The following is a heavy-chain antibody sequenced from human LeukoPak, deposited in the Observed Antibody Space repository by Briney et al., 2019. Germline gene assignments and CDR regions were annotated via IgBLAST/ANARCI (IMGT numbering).Heavy chain of an antibody. Sequence: SEILSLTCTVSGGSISSYYWSWIRQPPGKGLEWIGEIYHSGSTNYNPSLKSRVTISVDKSKNQFSLKLSSVTAADTAVYYCARGIAVAGTGELFDYWGQGTLVTVSS. D-gene: IGHD6-19*01. V-gene: IGHV4-59*12. CDR3: ARGIAVAGTGELFDY. J-gene: IGHJ4*02. CDR1: GGSISSYY. CDR2: IYHSGST.